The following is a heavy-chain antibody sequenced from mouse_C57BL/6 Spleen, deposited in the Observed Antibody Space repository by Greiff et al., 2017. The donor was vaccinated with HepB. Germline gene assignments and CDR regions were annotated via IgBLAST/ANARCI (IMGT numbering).Heavy chain of an antibody. CDR1: GFTFSSYA. CDR2: ISDGGSYT. V-gene: IGHV5-4*01. J-gene: IGHJ4*01. Sequence: EVQGVESGGGLVKPGGSLKLSCAASGFTFSSYAMSWVRQTPEKRLEWVATISDGGSYTYYPDNVKGRFTISRDNAKNNLYLQMSHLKSEDTAMYYCAREKGRGNAMDYWGQGTSVTVSS. CDR3: AREKGRGNAMDY.